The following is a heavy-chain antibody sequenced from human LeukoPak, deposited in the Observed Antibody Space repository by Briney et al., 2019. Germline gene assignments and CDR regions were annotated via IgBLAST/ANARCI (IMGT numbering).Heavy chain of an antibody. CDR2: MNPNSGDT. Sequence: ASVKVSCKASGYTFTSYDINWVRQATGQGLEWMGWMNPNSGDTGYVQKFQGRVTMTRDTSISTAYMELSSLRYEDTAEYYCARGGFGSGSYSDYWGQGTLVTVSS. J-gene: IGHJ4*02. D-gene: IGHD3-10*01. V-gene: IGHV1-8*01. CDR1: GYTFTSYD. CDR3: ARGGFGSGSYSDY.